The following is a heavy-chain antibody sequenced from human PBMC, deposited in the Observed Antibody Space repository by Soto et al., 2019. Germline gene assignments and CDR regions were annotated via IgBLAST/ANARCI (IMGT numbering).Heavy chain of an antibody. CDR1: GGTFSSYA. J-gene: IGHJ6*02. D-gene: IGHD2-21*02. CDR2: IIPIFGTA. Sequence: SVKVSCKASGGTFSSYAISWVRQAPGQGLEWMGGIIPIFGTANYAQKFQGRVTITADESTSTAYMELSSLRSEDTAVYYCARDDCGGDCYRYYYYGMDVWGQGTTVTVSS. V-gene: IGHV1-69*13. CDR3: ARDDCGGDCYRYYYYGMDV.